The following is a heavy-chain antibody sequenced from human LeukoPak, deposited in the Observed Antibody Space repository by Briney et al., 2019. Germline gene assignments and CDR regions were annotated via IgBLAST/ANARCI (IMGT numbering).Heavy chain of an antibody. J-gene: IGHJ4*02. D-gene: IGHD1-26*01. CDR2: ISRSSSDI. CDR3: ARAFNSGSSDY. V-gene: IGHV3-21*01. CDR1: GFTFRTYS. Sequence: GGSLRLSCAASGFTFRTYSMNWVRQAPGKGLEWVSSISRSSSDINYAESVKGRFTISRDNAKNSLYLQMNSLRAEDTALYYCARAFNSGSSDYWGQGTLVTVSS.